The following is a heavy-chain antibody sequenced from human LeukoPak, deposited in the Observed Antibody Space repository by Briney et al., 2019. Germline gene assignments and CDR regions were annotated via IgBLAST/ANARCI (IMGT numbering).Heavy chain of an antibody. CDR3: ARDYSGSYHYTFDY. D-gene: IGHD1-26*01. CDR1: GFTFSSYG. Sequence: PGGSLRLSCAASGFTFSSYGMHWVRRAPGKGLEWVAVIWYDGSNKYYADSVKGRFTISRDNSKNTLYLQMNSLRAEDTAVYYCARDYSGSYHYTFDYWGQGTLVTVSS. CDR2: IWYDGSNK. J-gene: IGHJ4*02. V-gene: IGHV3-33*08.